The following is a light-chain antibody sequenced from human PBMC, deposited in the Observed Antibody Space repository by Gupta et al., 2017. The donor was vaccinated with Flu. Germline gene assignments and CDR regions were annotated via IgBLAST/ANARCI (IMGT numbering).Light chain of an antibody. CDR3: QQCVRLPRT. CDR2: QTS. CDR1: QSVDGY. V-gene: IGKV1-5*03. J-gene: IGKJ4*01. Sequence: DIQVTPSPPTLSASVGDRVSITCRASQSVDGYFAWYQQRPGKAPKLLMYQTSSLQTGVPSRFSGSGSGTDFTLTISSLQPEDFATYYCQQCVRLPRTFGQGTKVEIK.